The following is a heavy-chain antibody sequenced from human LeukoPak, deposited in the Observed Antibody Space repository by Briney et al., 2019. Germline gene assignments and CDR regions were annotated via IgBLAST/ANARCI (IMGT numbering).Heavy chain of an antibody. Sequence: ASVKVSCKASGYTFTSNAITWVRQAPGQGLEWVGWISGNNGDTRYAQKFQGRVTMTTDTSTSTAYMELRSLRSDDTAVYYCARDGGTAGYSSGSDYWGQGTLVTASS. CDR2: ISGNNGDT. V-gene: IGHV1-18*01. CDR1: GYTFTSNA. D-gene: IGHD6-19*01. J-gene: IGHJ4*02. CDR3: ARDGGTAGYSSGSDY.